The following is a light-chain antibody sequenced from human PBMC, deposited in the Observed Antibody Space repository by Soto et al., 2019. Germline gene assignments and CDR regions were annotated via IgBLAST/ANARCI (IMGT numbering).Light chain of an antibody. V-gene: IGKV3-15*01. Sequence: EIGVYQSPATVSVSPRERATLSCRASQSVSSNLAWYQQKPGQAPRLLIYGASTRATGIPARFSGSGSGTEFTLTISSLQSEDYAVYYCQQYNNWPITFGQGTRLEIK. CDR3: QQYNNWPIT. CDR1: QSVSSN. CDR2: GAS. J-gene: IGKJ5*01.